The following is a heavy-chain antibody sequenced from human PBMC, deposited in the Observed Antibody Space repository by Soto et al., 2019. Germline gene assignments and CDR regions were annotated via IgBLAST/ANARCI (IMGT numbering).Heavy chain of an antibody. CDR3: ARPKDYDDCLDL. CDR2: INAGNGNT. V-gene: IGHV1-3*01. CDR1: GYTFTGYY. J-gene: IGHJ4*02. D-gene: IGHD3-22*01. Sequence: GASVKVSCKASGYTFTGYYMHWVRQAPGQRLEWMGWINAGNGNTKYSQKFQGRVTFTRDTSANTAYMELSSLISEDTAVYYCARPKDYDDCLDLWGQGNLVTVSS.